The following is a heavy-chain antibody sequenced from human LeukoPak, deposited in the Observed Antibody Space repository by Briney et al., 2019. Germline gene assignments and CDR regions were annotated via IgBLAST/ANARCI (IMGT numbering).Heavy chain of an antibody. D-gene: IGHD3-22*01. Sequence: PGGSLRLSCAASGFTFSSYCMNWVRQAPGKGLEWVSSISSSSSYIYYADSVKGRFTISRDNAKNSLYLQMNSLRAEDTAVYYCARDTFYYDSSGLDYWGQGTLVTVSS. V-gene: IGHV3-21*01. CDR1: GFTFSSYC. CDR3: ARDTFYYDSSGLDY. J-gene: IGHJ4*02. CDR2: ISSSSSYI.